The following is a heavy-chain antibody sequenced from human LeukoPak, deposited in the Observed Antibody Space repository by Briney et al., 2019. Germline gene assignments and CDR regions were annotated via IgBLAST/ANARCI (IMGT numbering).Heavy chain of an antibody. CDR1: GGSIGSSSYY. CDR3: ARQGGLVWFGELGTQDY. J-gene: IGHJ4*02. V-gene: IGHV4-39*01. Sequence: SETLSLTCTVSGGSIGSSSYYWGWIRQPPGKGLEWIGAIYFSGSTYYNPSLKSRVTISLATAKNQFSLKLTSVTASDTAMYYCARQGGLVWFGELGTQDYWGQGTLVTVSS. D-gene: IGHD3-10*01. CDR2: IYFSGST.